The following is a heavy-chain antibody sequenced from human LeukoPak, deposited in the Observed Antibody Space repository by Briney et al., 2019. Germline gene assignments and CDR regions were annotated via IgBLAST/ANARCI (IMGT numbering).Heavy chain of an antibody. J-gene: IGHJ3*02. D-gene: IGHD5-18*01. Sequence: GGSLRLSCVASGFTFSSYGMDWVRQAPGKGLEWVAFIRYDGSNKYYADSVKGRFTISRDNSKNTLYLQMNSLRAEDTAVYYCARARSSYGYGDAFDIWGQGTMVTVSS. CDR3: ARARSSYGYGDAFDI. CDR2: IRYDGSNK. CDR1: GFTFSSYG. V-gene: IGHV3-30*02.